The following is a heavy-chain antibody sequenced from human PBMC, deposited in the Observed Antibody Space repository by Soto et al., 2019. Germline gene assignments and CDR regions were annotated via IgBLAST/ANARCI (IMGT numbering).Heavy chain of an antibody. Sequence: QVQLQQWGAGLLKPSETLSLTCAVYGGSFSGYYWSWIRQPPGKGLEWIGEINHSGSTNYNPSLKIRVTISVDTSKNQFSLKLSSVTAADTAVYYCARGGQAYCGGDCYSYFDYWGQGTLVTVSS. CDR3: ARGGQAYCGGDCYSYFDY. CDR1: GGSFSGYY. D-gene: IGHD2-21*02. V-gene: IGHV4-34*01. CDR2: INHSGST. J-gene: IGHJ4*02.